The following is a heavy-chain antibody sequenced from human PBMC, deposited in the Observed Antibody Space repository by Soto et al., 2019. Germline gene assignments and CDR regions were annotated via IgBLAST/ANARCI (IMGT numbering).Heavy chain of an antibody. CDR1: AYNFAGYW. CDR2: IYPGDSDT. Sequence: GESLKISCKASAYNFAGYWLGWVRQMPGKGLGLMGIIYPGDSDTRYSPSFQGQVAISADKSISTAYLQWSSLKASDTAMYYCARGLGYCSSTSCPDYYYGMDVWGQGTTVTVSS. D-gene: IGHD2-2*01. V-gene: IGHV5-51*01. J-gene: IGHJ6*02. CDR3: ARGLGYCSSTSCPDYYYGMDV.